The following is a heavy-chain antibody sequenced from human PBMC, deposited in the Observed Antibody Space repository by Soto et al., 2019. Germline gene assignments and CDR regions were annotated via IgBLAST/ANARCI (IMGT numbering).Heavy chain of an antibody. Sequence: EVQLVESGGGLLQPGGSLRLSCAVSGSTFSNDWMHWVRQAPGKGLVWVSHINSDGSSTNYADFVKGRFTIARDNAKNTVYLQMNSLGAEDIAVYYCAIDRSYSLDVWGQGTTVTVSS. V-gene: IGHV3-74*01. CDR1: GSTFSNDW. J-gene: IGHJ6*02. CDR3: AIDRSYSLDV. CDR2: INSDGSST.